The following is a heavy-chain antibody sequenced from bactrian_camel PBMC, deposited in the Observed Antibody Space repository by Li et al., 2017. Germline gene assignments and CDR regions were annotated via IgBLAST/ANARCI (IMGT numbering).Heavy chain of an antibody. CDR1: GDAVNSLC. D-gene: IGHD6*01. J-gene: IGHJ6*01. CDR3: AADPPVARSCRGLRPDFRY. V-gene: IGHV3S53*01. Sequence: QLVESGGDARQAGGSLRIVCVASGDAVNSLCMAWFRQAPGKEREGVAARDTDGTISYGGAVKGRFTISRDKATNTVYLQMNSLKPDDAAMYYCAADPPVARSCRGLRPDFRYWGQGTQVTVS. CDR2: RDTDGTI.